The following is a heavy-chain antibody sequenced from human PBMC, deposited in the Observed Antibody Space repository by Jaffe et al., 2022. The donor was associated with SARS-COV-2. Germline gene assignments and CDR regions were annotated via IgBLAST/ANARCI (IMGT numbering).Heavy chain of an antibody. CDR2: INPSGGST. J-gene: IGHJ4*02. CDR3: ARAGVAAAGIDY. D-gene: IGHD6-13*01. V-gene: IGHV1-46*04. Sequence: QVQLVQSGAEVKKPGASVKVSCKASGYTFTSYYMHWVRQAPGQGLEWMGIINPSGGSTSYAQKLQGRVTMTRDTSTSTVYMELSSLRSEDTAVYYCARAGVAAAGIDYWGQGTLVTVSS. CDR1: GYTFTSYY.